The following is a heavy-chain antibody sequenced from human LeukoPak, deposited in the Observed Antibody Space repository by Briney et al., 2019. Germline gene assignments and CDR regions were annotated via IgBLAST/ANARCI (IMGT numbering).Heavy chain of an antibody. CDR2: IDGSGGTT. CDR3: AKAHCSSTSCSRADN. D-gene: IGHD2-2*01. J-gene: IGHJ4*02. CDR1: GFTFTRNA. V-gene: IGHV3-23*01. Sequence: PGGSLRLSCAASGFTFTRNAMAWVRQAPGKGLDWVSAIDGSGGTTFYADSVKGRVTISRVQSTNTVYLQMNSLRADDTAVYYCAKAHCSSTSCSRADNWGQGTLVTVSS.